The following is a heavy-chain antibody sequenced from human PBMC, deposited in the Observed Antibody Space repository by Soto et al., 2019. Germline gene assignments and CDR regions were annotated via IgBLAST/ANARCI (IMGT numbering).Heavy chain of an antibody. CDR1: GFTFNNYW. D-gene: IGHD7-27*01. CDR3: ASSLLTPFDY. CDR2: INSDGSST. J-gene: IGHJ4*02. V-gene: IGHV3-74*01. Sequence: PGGSLRLSCAASGFTFNNYWMHWVRQAPGKGLVLVSRINSDGSSTSYADSVKGRFTISRDNAKNTLYLQMNSLRAEDMAVYYCASSLLTPFDYWGQGTLVTVSS.